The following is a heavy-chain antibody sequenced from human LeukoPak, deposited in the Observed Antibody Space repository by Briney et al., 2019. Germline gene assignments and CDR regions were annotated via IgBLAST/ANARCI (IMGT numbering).Heavy chain of an antibody. V-gene: IGHV4-59*08. Sequence: PSETLSLTCTVSGGSISSYYWSWIRQPPGKGLEWIGYIYYSGSTNYNPSLKSRVTISVDKSKNQFSLKLSSVTAADTAVYYCARVGAGFRVASFDYWGQGTLVTVSS. J-gene: IGHJ4*02. CDR2: IYYSGST. D-gene: IGHD5-12*01. CDR3: ARVGAGFRVASFDY. CDR1: GGSISSYY.